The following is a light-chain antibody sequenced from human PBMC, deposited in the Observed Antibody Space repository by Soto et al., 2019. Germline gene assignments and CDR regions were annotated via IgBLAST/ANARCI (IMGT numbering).Light chain of an antibody. V-gene: IGLV2-14*03. CDR3: NSYTTSNTFV. Sequence: QSALAQPASVSGSPGQAITVSCSGTSSDIGANNFVSWYQQHPGKAPKLIIYEVINRPSGVSDRFSGSKSGNTASLTISGLQSEDEADYYCNSYTTSNTFVFGSGTKATVL. CDR1: SSDIGANNF. CDR2: EVI. J-gene: IGLJ1*01.